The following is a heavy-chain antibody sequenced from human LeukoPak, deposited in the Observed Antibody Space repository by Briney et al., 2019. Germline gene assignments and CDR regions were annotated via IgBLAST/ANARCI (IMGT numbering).Heavy chain of an antibody. V-gene: IGHV3-23*01. Sequence: GGSLRLSCAASGFTFSNYAMSWVRQAPGKGLEWVSAISVSGGDTYFAESVKGRFTISRDNSKNTLYLQMNSLRAEDTAIYYCETRDAYKEAYWGQGTLVTVSS. CDR2: ISVSGGDT. CDR1: GFTFSNYA. D-gene: IGHD5-24*01. CDR3: ETRDAYKEAY. J-gene: IGHJ4*02.